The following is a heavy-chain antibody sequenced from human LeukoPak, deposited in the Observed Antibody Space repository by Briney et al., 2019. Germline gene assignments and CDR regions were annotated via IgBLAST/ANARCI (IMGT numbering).Heavy chain of an antibody. D-gene: IGHD3-3*02. CDR1: GFTFSSYA. V-gene: IGHV3-30*04. CDR3: ARAPFLEWLDSYYYYMDV. J-gene: IGHJ6*03. Sequence: GGSLRLSCAASGFTFSSYAMHWVRQAPGKGLEWVAVISYDGSSEYYADSVKGRFTISRDNSKNTLYLQMNSLRAEDTAVYYCARAPFLEWLDSYYYYMDVWGKGTTVTVSS. CDR2: ISYDGSSE.